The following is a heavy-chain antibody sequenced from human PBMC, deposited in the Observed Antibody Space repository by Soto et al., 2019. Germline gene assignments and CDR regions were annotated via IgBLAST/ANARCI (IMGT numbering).Heavy chain of an antibody. CDR3: SRLSTADYVYYYYYGMDV. D-gene: IGHD4-17*01. Sequence: WETLSLTCAVYGGSFSGYYWTWIRQPPGTGLEWIGESNHSGSTNYNPSLKSRVTISVDTSKNQFSMKMSSVTAPDTAVFYCSRLSTADYVYYYYYGMDVWGQGTTVT. CDR1: GGSFSGYY. V-gene: IGHV4-34*01. J-gene: IGHJ6*02. CDR2: SNHSGST.